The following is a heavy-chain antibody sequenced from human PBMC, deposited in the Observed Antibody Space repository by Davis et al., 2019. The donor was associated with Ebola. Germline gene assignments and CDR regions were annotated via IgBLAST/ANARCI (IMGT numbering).Heavy chain of an antibody. D-gene: IGHD3-3*01. V-gene: IGHV1-58*02. CDR2: IVVGSGNT. Sequence: SVKVSCKASGFTFTSSAMQWVRQARGQRLEWIGWIVVGSGNTNYAQKFQERVTITRDMSTSTAYMELSSLRSEDTAVYYCARANPVLRFLEWLPPNGMDVWGQGTTVTVSS. J-gene: IGHJ6*02. CDR1: GFTFTSSA. CDR3: ARANPVLRFLEWLPPNGMDV.